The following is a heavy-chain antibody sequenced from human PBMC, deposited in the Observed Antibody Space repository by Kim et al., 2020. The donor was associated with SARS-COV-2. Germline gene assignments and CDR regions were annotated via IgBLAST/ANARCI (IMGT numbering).Heavy chain of an antibody. Sequence: SETLSLTCTVSGGTISSSSYYWGWIRQPPGKGLEWIGSIYYSGSTYYNPSLKSRVTISVDTSKNQFSLKLSSVTAADPAVYYCARRSRTVTTYYFDYWGQGTLVTVSS. CDR3: ARRSRTVTTYYFDY. D-gene: IGHD4-17*01. J-gene: IGHJ4*02. CDR2: IYYSGST. CDR1: GGTISSSSYY. V-gene: IGHV4-39*01.